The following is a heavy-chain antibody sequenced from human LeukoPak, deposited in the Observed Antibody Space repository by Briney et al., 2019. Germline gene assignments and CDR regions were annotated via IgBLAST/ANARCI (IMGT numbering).Heavy chain of an antibody. V-gene: IGHV3-53*04. Sequence: GGSLRLSCAASGFTVSSNYMSWVRQAPGKGLEWVSVIYSSGSTYYADSVKGRFTISRHNSKNTLYLQMNSLRAEDTAVYYCARVPLRTHYYYYYGMDVWGQGTTVTVSS. J-gene: IGHJ6*02. CDR3: ARVPLRTHYYYYYGMDV. CDR2: IYSSGST. D-gene: IGHD5-12*01. CDR1: GFTVSSNY.